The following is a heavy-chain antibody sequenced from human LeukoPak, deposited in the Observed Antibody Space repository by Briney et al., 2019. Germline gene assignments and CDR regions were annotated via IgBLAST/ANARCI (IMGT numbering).Heavy chain of an antibody. CDR3: ARKSGYARDY. Sequence: SETLSLTCAVYGESFSGYLWNWIRQPPGKGLEWIGEINHSGSTSNHNPSLKSRVTMSVDTSKNQFSLKLSSVTDADTAVYYCARKSGYARDYWGQGNLVTVSS. CDR2: INHSGSTS. D-gene: IGHD5-12*01. CDR1: GESFSGYL. J-gene: IGHJ4*02. V-gene: IGHV4-34*01.